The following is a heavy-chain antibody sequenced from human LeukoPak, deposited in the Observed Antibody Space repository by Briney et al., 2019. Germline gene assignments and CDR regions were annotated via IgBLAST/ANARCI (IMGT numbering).Heavy chain of an antibody. CDR2: ISAYNGNT. CDR3: AAGLPGGAVAGTGGFDY. Sequence: ASVKVSCKASGYTFTSYGISWVRQAPGQGLEWMGWISAYNGNTNYAQKLQGRVTMTTDTSTSTAYMELRSLRSDDTAVYYCAAGLPGGAVAGTGGFDYWGQGTLVTVSS. CDR1: GYTFTSYG. J-gene: IGHJ4*02. D-gene: IGHD6-19*01. V-gene: IGHV1-18*01.